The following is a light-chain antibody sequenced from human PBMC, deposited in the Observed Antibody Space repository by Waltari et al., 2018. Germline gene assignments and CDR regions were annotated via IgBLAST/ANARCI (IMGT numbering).Light chain of an antibody. V-gene: IGLV3-1*01. Sequence: SYELAQPPSLSVSPGQTATITCSGDNLGTKYVSWYQQKPGQSPILVIFQDHTRPSGIPDRFSGSNSGNIATLTISGTQTMDEADYYCQAWDSRTAVFGGGTRLTVL. CDR1: NLGTKY. CDR3: QAWDSRTAV. J-gene: IGLJ2*01. CDR2: QDH.